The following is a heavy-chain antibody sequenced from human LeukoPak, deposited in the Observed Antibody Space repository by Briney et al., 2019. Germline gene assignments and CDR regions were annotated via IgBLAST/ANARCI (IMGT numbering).Heavy chain of an antibody. CDR3: ARAPRITMVRGVIYWFDP. CDR1: GYTFTSYD. J-gene: IGHJ5*02. Sequence: ASVKVSCKASGYTFTSYDINWVRQAAGQGHEWMGWMNPNSGNTGYAQKFQGRVTSTRNTSISTAYMELSRLRSEDTAVYYCARAPRITMVRGVIYWFDPWGQGTLVTVSS. CDR2: MNPNSGNT. V-gene: IGHV1-8*03. D-gene: IGHD3-10*01.